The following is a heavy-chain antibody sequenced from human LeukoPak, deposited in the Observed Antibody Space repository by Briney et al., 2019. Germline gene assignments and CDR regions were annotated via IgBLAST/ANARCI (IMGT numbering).Heavy chain of an antibody. D-gene: IGHD3-10*01. CDR3: ARRSGSGSYYNYFHY. CDR1: GGSISSYY. V-gene: IGHV4-59*01. CDR2: IYYSGST. Sequence: PSETLSLTCTVSGGSISSYYWSWLRQPPGKGLEWIGYIYYSGSTNYNPSLKSRVTISVDTSKNQFSLKLSSVTAADTAVYYCARRSGSGSYYNYFHYWGQGTLVTVSS. J-gene: IGHJ4*02.